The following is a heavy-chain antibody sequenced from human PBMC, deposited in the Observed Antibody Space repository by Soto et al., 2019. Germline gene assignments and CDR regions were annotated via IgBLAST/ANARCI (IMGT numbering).Heavy chain of an antibody. CDR2: INPSGGST. J-gene: IGHJ6*02. Sequence: ASVKVSCKASGYTFTSYYMHWVRQAPGQGLEWMGIINPSGGSTSYAQKFQGRVTMTRDTSTSTVYMELSSLRPEDTAVYYCARGYPRKGDPYGMDVWGQGTTVTVSS. V-gene: IGHV1-46*01. CDR3: ARGYPRKGDPYGMDV. D-gene: IGHD3-16*01. CDR1: GYTFTSYY.